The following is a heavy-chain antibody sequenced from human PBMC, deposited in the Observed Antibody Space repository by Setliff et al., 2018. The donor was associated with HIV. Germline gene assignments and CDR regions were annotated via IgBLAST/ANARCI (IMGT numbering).Heavy chain of an antibody. D-gene: IGHD6-25*01. J-gene: IGHJ4*02. CDR1: GFTFTDYG. CDR3: ARDRGYSVDTFDF. CDR2: IGGYEHNI. Sequence: ASVKVSCKASGFTFTDYGFSWGRQAPGQGLEWMGWIGGYEHNINYAQKFRDRVILTKDTSTTTVYMELMSLRFYDTASYYCARDRGYSVDTFDFWGQGTQVTVSS. V-gene: IGHV1-18*01.